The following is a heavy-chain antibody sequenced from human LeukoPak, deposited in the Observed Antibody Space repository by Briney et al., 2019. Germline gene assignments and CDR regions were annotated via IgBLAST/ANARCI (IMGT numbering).Heavy chain of an antibody. D-gene: IGHD6-13*01. J-gene: IGHJ4*02. CDR3: AKDRGSSWYGTSDY. Sequence: GGSLRLSCAASGFIFSSYAMSWVRQTPGQGLQCLSRISESGGSTYYADSVKGRFTISRDNSKNTLYLQMNSLRAEDTAVYYCAKDRGSSWYGTSDYWGQGTLVTASS. V-gene: IGHV3-23*01. CDR1: GFIFSSYA. CDR2: ISESGGST.